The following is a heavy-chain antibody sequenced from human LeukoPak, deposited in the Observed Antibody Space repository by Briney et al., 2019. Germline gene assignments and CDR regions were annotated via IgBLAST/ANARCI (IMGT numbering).Heavy chain of an antibody. Sequence: PGGSLRLSCAASGFTFSDYWMHWVRQAPGKGLVWVSRVVNDGGTTHYADSVRGRLTISRDNAKNTLYLQMNSLRAEDTAVYYCARDYPHRRLHFDYRGQGTLVTVSS. CDR2: VVNDGGTT. D-gene: IGHD2-15*01. CDR1: GFTFSDYW. J-gene: IGHJ4*02. CDR3: ARDYPHRRLHFDY. V-gene: IGHV3-74*01.